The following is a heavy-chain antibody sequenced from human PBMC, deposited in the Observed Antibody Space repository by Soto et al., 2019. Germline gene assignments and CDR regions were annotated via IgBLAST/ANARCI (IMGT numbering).Heavy chain of an antibody. D-gene: IGHD3-3*02. V-gene: IGHV3-21*01. J-gene: IGHJ4*02. CDR2: ISWNSSYI. Sequence: GGSLRLSCAASGFMFDNYAMHWVRQAPGKGLEWVSGISWNSSYIYYADSVKGRFTISRDNAKNSLYLQMNSLRAEDTAVYYCARDIFGVAPPKGYWGQGTLVNVSS. CDR1: GFMFDNYA. CDR3: ARDIFGVAPPKGY.